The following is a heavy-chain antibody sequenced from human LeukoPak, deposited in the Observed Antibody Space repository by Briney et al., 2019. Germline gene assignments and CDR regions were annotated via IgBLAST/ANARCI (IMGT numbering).Heavy chain of an antibody. CDR1: GFTFSSHW. Sequence: PGGSLRLSCAASGFTFSSHWMTWVRQAPGKGLEWVSAISGSGGSTYYADSVKGRFTISRDNSKNTLYLQMNSLRAEDTAVYYCATLDTAMVIPSDYWGQGTLVTVSS. CDR2: ISGSGGST. V-gene: IGHV3-23*01. CDR3: ATLDTAMVIPSDY. D-gene: IGHD5-18*01. J-gene: IGHJ4*02.